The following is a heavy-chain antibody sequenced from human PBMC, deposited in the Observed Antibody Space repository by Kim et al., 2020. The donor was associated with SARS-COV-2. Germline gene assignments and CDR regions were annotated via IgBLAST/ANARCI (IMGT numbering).Heavy chain of an antibody. V-gene: IGHV3-48*03. J-gene: IGHJ4*02. Sequence: GGSLRLSCAASGFRFSNYEMNWVRQTPGKGLEWISYISSISRSIYYADSVRGRFTISRDNAKNSLYLQMNSLRAEYTAVYYCATPASTDGWYFDYWGRGTLVTVSS. D-gene: IGHD6-19*01. CDR3: ATPASTDGWYFDY. CDR1: GFRFSNYE. CDR2: ISSISRSI.